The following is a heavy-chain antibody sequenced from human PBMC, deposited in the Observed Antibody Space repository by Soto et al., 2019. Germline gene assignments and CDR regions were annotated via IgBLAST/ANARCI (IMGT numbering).Heavy chain of an antibody. CDR2: ISSSSSTI. Sequence: PGGSLRLSCAASGFTFSSYSMNWVRQAPGKGLEWVSYISSSSSTIYYADSVKGRFTISRDNAKNSLYLQMNSLRDEDTAVYYCARVRHSSSWYNWFDPWGQGTLGTVSS. CDR1: GFTFSSYS. V-gene: IGHV3-48*02. D-gene: IGHD6-13*01. CDR3: ARVRHSSSWYNWFDP. J-gene: IGHJ5*02.